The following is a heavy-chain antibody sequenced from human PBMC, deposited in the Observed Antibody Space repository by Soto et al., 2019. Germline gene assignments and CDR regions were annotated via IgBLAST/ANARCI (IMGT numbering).Heavy chain of an antibody. CDR2: IKHDGSEK. J-gene: IGHJ3*02. Sequence: EVQLVESGGGLVQPGGSLRLSCEGSGFIFSTNWKSWVRQAPGKGLEWVANIKHDGSEKYYVDSVKGRFIISRDNSKNSLYLQMNSLRAEDTAVYYCVRDQGRSSGSKAAAFDIWGQGTMVTVSA. D-gene: IGHD2-15*01. CDR3: VRDQGRSSGSKAAAFDI. V-gene: IGHV3-7*01. CDR1: GFIFSTNW.